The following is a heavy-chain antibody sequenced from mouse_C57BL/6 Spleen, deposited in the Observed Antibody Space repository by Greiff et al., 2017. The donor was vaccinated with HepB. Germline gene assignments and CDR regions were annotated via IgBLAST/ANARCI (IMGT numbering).Heavy chain of an antibody. Sequence: VQLQQSGAELARPGASVKLSCKASGYTFTSYGISWVKQRTGQGLGWIGEIYPRSGNTYYNEKFKGKATLTADKSSSTAYMELRSLTSEDSAVYFCARDDYDGVDYGGQGTTLTVSS. CDR1: GYTFTSYG. D-gene: IGHD2-4*01. CDR3: ARDDYDGVDY. V-gene: IGHV1-81*01. CDR2: IYPRSGNT. J-gene: IGHJ2*01.